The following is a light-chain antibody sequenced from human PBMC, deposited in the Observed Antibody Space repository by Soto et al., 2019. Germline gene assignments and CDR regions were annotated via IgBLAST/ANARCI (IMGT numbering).Light chain of an antibody. V-gene: IGKV3-20*01. CDR1: QSISSK. J-gene: IGKJ1*01. Sequence: EIVMTQSPATLSVSPGERATLSCRASQSISSKLAWYQQKPGQAPRLLIYGASSRATDIPDRFRGSGSGRDFVLNISRLEPEDFGMYYCQQYSSSPRTFGQGTKVDIK. CDR2: GAS. CDR3: QQYSSSPRT.